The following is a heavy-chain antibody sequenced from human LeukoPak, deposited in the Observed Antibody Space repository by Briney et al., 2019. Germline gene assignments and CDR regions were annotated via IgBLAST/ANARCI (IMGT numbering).Heavy chain of an antibody. CDR2: IIPIFGTA. Sequence: ASVKVSCKASGYTFTAYYMHWVRQAPGQGLEWMGGIIPIFGTANYAQKFQGRVTITADESTSTAYMELSSLRSEDTAVYYCARVPWDYDSSGYYYYYMDVWGKGTTVTISS. J-gene: IGHJ6*03. V-gene: IGHV1-69*13. D-gene: IGHD3-22*01. CDR1: GYTFTAYY. CDR3: ARVPWDYDSSGYYYYYMDV.